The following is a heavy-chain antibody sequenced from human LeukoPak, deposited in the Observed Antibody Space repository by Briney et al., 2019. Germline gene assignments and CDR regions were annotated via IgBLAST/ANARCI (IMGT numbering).Heavy chain of an antibody. CDR3: ARDSKLGYDFDY. Sequence: ASVKVSCKASGYTFTGYYMHWVRQAPGQGLEWMGWINPNSGGTNYAQKFQGGVTMTRDTSISTAYMELSRLRSDDTAVYYCARDSKLGYDFDYWGQGTLVTVSS. V-gene: IGHV1-2*02. J-gene: IGHJ4*02. CDR1: GYTFTGYY. D-gene: IGHD5-12*01. CDR2: INPNSGGT.